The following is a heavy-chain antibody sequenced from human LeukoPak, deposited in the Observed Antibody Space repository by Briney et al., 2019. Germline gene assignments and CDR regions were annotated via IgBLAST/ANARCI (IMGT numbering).Heavy chain of an antibody. Sequence: PGGSLRLSCAASGFTISSYAMSWVRQAPGKGLEWVSAISGSGGSTYYADSVKGRFTISRDNSKNTLYLQMNSLRAEDTAVYYCAKVSYYYDSSGYCEGLFDYWGQGTLVTVSS. CDR3: AKVSYYYDSSGYCEGLFDY. CDR2: ISGSGGST. V-gene: IGHV3-23*01. CDR1: GFTISSYA. D-gene: IGHD3-22*01. J-gene: IGHJ4*02.